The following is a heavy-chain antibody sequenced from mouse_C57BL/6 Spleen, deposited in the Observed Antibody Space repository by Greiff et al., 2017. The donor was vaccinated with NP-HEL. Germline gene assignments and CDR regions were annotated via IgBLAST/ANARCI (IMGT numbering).Heavy chain of an antibody. CDR3: ARSPFTTVVDWYFDV. J-gene: IGHJ1*03. Sequence: VQLQQPGAELVMPGASVKLSCKASGYTFTSYWMHWVKQRPGQGLEWIGEIDPSDSYTNYNQKFKGKSTLTVDKSSSTAYMQLSSLTSEDSAVYYCARSPFTTVVDWYFDVWGTGTTVTVSS. CDR2: IDPSDSYT. CDR1: GYTFTSYW. D-gene: IGHD1-1*01. V-gene: IGHV1-69*01.